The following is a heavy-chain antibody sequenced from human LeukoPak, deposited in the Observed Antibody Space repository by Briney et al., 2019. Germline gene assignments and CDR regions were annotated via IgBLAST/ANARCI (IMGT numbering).Heavy chain of an antibody. V-gene: IGHV1-69*04. CDR3: AREDYDYVWGSYRYPFDY. Sequence: ASVKVSCKASGGTFSSYAMSWVRQAPGQGLEWMGRIIPILGIANYAQKFQGRVTITADKSTSTAYMELSSLRSEDTAVYYCAREDYDYVWGSYRYPFDYCGQGTLVTVSS. CDR2: IIPILGIA. J-gene: IGHJ4*02. D-gene: IGHD3-16*02. CDR1: GGTFSSYA.